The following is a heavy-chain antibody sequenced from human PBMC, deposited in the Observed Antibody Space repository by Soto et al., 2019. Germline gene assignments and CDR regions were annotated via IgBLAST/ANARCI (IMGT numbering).Heavy chain of an antibody. CDR2: INPDGSAK. J-gene: IGHJ3*02. V-gene: IGHV3-7*01. CDR1: GFTFSSYW. D-gene: IGHD4-4*01. Sequence: EVQLVESGGGLVQPGGSLRLSCAASGFTFSSYWMTWVRQVPGKGLEWVAYINPDGSAKSSVTSVKGRFTFSRDNAKXXXXXXXXXXXXXXXXXXXXXXXXXGNVAFHIWGQGTMVTVSS. CDR3: XXXXXGNVAFHI.